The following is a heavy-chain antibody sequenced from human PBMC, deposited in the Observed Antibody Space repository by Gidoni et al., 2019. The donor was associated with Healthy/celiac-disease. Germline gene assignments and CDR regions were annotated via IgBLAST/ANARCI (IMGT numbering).Heavy chain of an antibody. J-gene: IGHJ2*01. V-gene: IGHV3-33*01. D-gene: IGHD2-2*01. Sequence: QAQLVESGGGVVLPGRSPRRSCAAAGFTFSSYGMHWVRQAPGQGLGGVAVIWYDGSSKYYADSVKGRFTISRDNSKNTLYLQMNGLRAEDTAVYYCARPYYARSYWYFDLWGRGTLVTVSS. CDR2: IWYDGSSK. CDR1: GFTFSSYG. CDR3: ARPYYARSYWYFDL.